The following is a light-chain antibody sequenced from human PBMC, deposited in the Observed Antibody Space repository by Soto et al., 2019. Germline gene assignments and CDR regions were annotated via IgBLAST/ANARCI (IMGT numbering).Light chain of an antibody. CDR1: SSDVGDYNL. J-gene: IGLJ2*01. CDR2: DVT. CDR3: SSYTSDTSIDVV. V-gene: IGLV2-14*01. Sequence: QSALTQPASVSGSPGQSITISCTGTSSDVGDYNLVSWYQQHPGKAPKLIIYDVTNRPSGVSSRFSGSKSGNTASLTISGLQAEDEADYYCSSYTSDTSIDVVLGGGTKVTVL.